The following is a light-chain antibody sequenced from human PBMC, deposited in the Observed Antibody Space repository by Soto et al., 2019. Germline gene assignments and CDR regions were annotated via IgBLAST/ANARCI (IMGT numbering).Light chain of an antibody. CDR3: QQYGSSPKT. CDR1: QSISNSY. J-gene: IGKJ1*01. Sequence: VLTQCTGTLSLSPGERATLSCRASQSISNSYLAWYQQKPGQAPRLVIYGASSRATGIPDRFSGSGAVTDFTLTISILEPEDFAVYFCQQYGSSPKTVGQGTKVDIK. V-gene: IGKV3-20*01. CDR2: GAS.